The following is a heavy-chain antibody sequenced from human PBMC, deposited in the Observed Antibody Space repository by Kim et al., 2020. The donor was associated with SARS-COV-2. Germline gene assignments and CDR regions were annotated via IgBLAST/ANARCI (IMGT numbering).Heavy chain of an antibody. D-gene: IGHD2-2*01. CDR2: ISGHNGNT. CDR3: ARGFSFYSSSVHPVGDYFYGMDG. J-gene: IGHJ6*02. CDR1: GYTFNTYG. V-gene: IGHV1-18*01. Sequence: ASVKVSCKASGYTFNTYGISWVRQAPGQGLEWVGWISGHNGNTKIAEKFQGRVTVTTDTSTNTAYMELKSLTFDDTALYFCARGFSFYSSSVHPVGDYFYGMDGWGQGTTVTVYS.